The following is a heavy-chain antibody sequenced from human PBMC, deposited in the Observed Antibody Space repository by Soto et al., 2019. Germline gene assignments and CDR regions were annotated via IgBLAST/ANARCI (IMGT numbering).Heavy chain of an antibody. CDR1: GFTFSSYA. V-gene: IGHV3-30-3*01. Sequence: QVQLVESGGGVVQPGRSLRLSCAASGFTFSSYAMHWVRQAPGKGLEWVAVISYDGSNKYYADSVKGRFTISRDNSKNTLYLQMNSLRAEDTAVYYCARDLRGYSGYDGDYWGQGTLVTVSS. CDR2: ISYDGSNK. J-gene: IGHJ4*02. CDR3: ARDLRGYSGYDGDY. D-gene: IGHD5-12*01.